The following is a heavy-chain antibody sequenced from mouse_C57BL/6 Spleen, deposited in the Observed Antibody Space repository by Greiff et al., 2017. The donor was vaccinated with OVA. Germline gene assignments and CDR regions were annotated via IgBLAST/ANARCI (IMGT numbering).Heavy chain of an antibody. J-gene: IGHJ4*01. D-gene: IGHD1-1*01. CDR3: ARLSDYYGSSLGGMDY. Sequence: VQLQQSGAELVRPGTSVKVSCKASGYAFTNYLIEWVKQRPGQGLEWIGVINPGSGGTNYNEKFKGKATLTADKSSSTAYMQLSSLTSEDSAVYCCARLSDYYGSSLGGMDYWGQGTSVTVSS. CDR1: GYAFTNYL. CDR2: INPGSGGT. V-gene: IGHV1-54*01.